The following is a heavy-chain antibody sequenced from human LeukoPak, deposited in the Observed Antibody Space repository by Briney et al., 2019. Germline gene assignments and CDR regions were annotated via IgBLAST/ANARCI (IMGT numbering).Heavy chain of an antibody. CDR2: ISYDGSNK. CDR3: AKDLCFGGSCGGDY. J-gene: IGHJ4*02. D-gene: IGHD2-15*01. Sequence: GTSLRLSCAASGFTFSSYGMHWVRQAPGKGLEWVAVISYDGSNKYYADSVKGRFTISRDNSKNTLYLQMNSLRAEDTAVYYCAKDLCFGGSCGGDYWGQGTLVTVSS. CDR1: GFTFSSYG. V-gene: IGHV3-30*18.